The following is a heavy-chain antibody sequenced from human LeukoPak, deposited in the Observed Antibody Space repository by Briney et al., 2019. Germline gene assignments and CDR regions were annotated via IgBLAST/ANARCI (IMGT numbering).Heavy chain of an antibody. V-gene: IGHV4-34*01. Sequence: SETLSLTCAVYGGSFSGYYWSWIRQPPGKGLEWIGEINHSGSTNYNPSLKSRVTISVDTSKNQFSLKLSSVTAADTAVYYCARDLDYWGQGTLVTVSS. CDR2: INHSGST. J-gene: IGHJ4*02. CDR1: GGSFSGYY. CDR3: ARDLDY.